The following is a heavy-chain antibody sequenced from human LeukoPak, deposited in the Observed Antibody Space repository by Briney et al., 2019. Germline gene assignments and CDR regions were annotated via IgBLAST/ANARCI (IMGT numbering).Heavy chain of an antibody. J-gene: IGHJ4*02. V-gene: IGHV3-30-3*01. Sequence: GGSLRLSCVASEFFFSNHAMIWVRQAPGKGLEWVAVISYDGSNKYYADSVKGRFTISRDNSKNTLYLQMNSLRAEDTAVYYWARDWRLIVYWGQRTLVTVSS. CDR1: EFFFSNHA. CDR2: ISYDGSNK. D-gene: IGHD6-25*01. CDR3: ARDWRLIVY.